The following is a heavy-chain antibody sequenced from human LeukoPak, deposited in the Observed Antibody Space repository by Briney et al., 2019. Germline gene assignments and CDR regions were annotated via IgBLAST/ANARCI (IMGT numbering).Heavy chain of an antibody. CDR1: GGSFSGYY. J-gene: IGHJ4*02. CDR3: ARLRKMATIPFDY. V-gene: IGHV4-34*01. CDR2: INHSGST. D-gene: IGHD5-24*01. Sequence: PSETLSLTCAVYGGSFSGYYWSWIRQPPGKGLEWIGEINHSGSTNYNPSLKSRVTISVDTSKNQFSLKLSSVTAADTAVYYCARLRKMATIPFDYWGQGTLVTVSS.